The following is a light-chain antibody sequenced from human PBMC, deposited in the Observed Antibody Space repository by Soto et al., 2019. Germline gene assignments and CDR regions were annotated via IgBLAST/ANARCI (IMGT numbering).Light chain of an antibody. J-gene: IGKJ1*01. Sequence: DIQITQSPSSLSASVGDRVTITCRASQSISTSLNWYQQKPGKAPNLLIFTSSNLESGVPSRFSGSGSGTDFTLTISSLQPEDFATYFCQQGYSRPRTFGQGTKVDIK. CDR2: TSS. CDR1: QSISTS. V-gene: IGKV1-39*01. CDR3: QQGYSRPRT.